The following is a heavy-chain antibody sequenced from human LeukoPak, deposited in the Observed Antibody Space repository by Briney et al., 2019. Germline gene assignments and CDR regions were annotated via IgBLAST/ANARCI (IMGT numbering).Heavy chain of an antibody. D-gene: IGHD6-19*01. CDR2: IFYSGST. V-gene: IGHV4-38-2*02. Sequence: TSETLSLTCTVSGYSISSGYYWGWIRQPPGKGLEWIGNIFYSGSTYYSPSLKSRVTISLDTSRNQFSLKLNSVTAADTAVYYCARVEGVAVAGTDYWGQGTLVTVSS. J-gene: IGHJ4*02. CDR1: GYSISSGYY. CDR3: ARVEGVAVAGTDY.